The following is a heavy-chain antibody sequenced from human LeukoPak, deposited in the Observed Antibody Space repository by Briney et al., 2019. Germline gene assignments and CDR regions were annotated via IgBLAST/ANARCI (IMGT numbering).Heavy chain of an antibody. V-gene: IGHV3-23*01. J-gene: IGHJ4*02. CDR2: ISGSGGST. D-gene: IGHD3-10*01. CDR3: AKLLWFGELSVDY. Sequence: PGGSLRLSCAASGFTFSSYAMSWVRQAPGKGLEWVSAISGSGGSTYYADSVKGRFTISRDNAKNSLYLQMNSLRAEDTAVYYCAKLLWFGELSVDYWGQGTLVTVSS. CDR1: GFTFSSYA.